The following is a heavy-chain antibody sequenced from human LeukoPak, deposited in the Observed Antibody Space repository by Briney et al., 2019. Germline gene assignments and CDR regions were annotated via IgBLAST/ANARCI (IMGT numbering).Heavy chain of an antibody. D-gene: IGHD3-10*01. CDR3: APYMVRGREPFDI. Sequence: GASAKVSCKVSGYTLTELSMHWVRQAPGKGLEWMGGFDPEDGKTIYAQKFQGRVTMTEDTSTDTAYMELSSLRSEDTAVYYCAPYMVRGREPFDIWGQGSMVTVSS. CDR1: GYTLTELS. V-gene: IGHV1-24*01. J-gene: IGHJ3*02. CDR2: FDPEDGKT.